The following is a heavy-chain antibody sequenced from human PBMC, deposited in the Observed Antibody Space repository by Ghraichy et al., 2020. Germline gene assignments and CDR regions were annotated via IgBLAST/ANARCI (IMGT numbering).Heavy chain of an antibody. CDR1: GFTFSNYW. J-gene: IGHJ4*02. V-gene: IGHV3-7*01. Sequence: GGSLRLSCAAFGFTFSNYWMTWVRQAPGRGLEWVANIKQDESEKYYVDSVKGRFTISRDNAKNLLYLQMNSLRAEDTAVYYCASVVFSYDYFWGSYPLDSWGQGTLVTVSS. D-gene: IGHD3-16*02. CDR2: IKQDESEK. CDR3: ASVVFSYDYFWGSYPLDS.